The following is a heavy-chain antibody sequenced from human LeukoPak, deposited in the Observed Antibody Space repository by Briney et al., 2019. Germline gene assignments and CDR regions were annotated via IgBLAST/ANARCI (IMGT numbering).Heavy chain of an antibody. CDR1: GDSISSSNYY. CDR2: IYYSGIT. J-gene: IGHJ4*02. D-gene: IGHD6-13*01. V-gene: IGHV4-39*01. CDR3: AAIAVAVADY. Sequence: SETLSLTCTVSGDSISSSNYYWGWIRQPPGKGLKWIGSIYYSGITYYNPSLKSRVTISGDMSKNQFSLKLSSVTAADTAVYYCAAIAVAVADYWGQGTLVTVSS.